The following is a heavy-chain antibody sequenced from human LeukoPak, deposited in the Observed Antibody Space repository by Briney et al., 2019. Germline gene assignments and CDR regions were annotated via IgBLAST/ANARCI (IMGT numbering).Heavy chain of an antibody. CDR2: ISAYNGNT. J-gene: IGHJ4*02. V-gene: IGHV1-18*01. CDR3: ARDFESGYDILTGYFYYFDY. CDR1: GYTFTSYG. Sequence: GASVKVSCKASGYTFTSYGISWVRQAPGQGLEWMGWISAYNGNTNYAQKLQGRVTMTTDTSTSTAYMELRSLRSDDTAVYYCARDFESGYDILTGYFYYFDYWGQGTLVTVSS. D-gene: IGHD3-9*01.